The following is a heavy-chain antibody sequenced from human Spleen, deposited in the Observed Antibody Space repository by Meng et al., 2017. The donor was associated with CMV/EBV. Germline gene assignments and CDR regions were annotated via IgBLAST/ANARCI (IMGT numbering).Heavy chain of an antibody. V-gene: IGHV1-2*02. Sequence: TASGYTFTGYYLHWVRQAPGQGLEWMGWINPNSGGTNYAQKFQGRVTMTRDTSISTAYMELSRLRSDDTAVYYCARASIAARLPFDYWGQGTLVTVSS. D-gene: IGHD6-13*01. J-gene: IGHJ4*02. CDR2: INPNSGGT. CDR1: GYTFTGYY. CDR3: ARASIAARLPFDY.